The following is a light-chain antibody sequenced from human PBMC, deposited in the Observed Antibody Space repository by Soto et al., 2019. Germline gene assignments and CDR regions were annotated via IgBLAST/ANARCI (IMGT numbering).Light chain of an antibody. J-gene: IGLJ1*01. V-gene: IGLV2-8*01. CDR1: SSDVGGYNY. CDR3: SSYAGSNNYV. CDR2: EVS. Sequence: QSALTQPPSASGSPGQSVTISCTGTSSDVGGYNYVSWYQQHPGKAPKLMIYEVSQRPSGVPDRVSGSKSGNTASLTVSGLMAEDEADYYCSSYAGSNNYVFGTGTKLTVL.